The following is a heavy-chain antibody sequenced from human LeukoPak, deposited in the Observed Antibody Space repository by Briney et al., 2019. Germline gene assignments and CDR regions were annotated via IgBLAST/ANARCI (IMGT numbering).Heavy chain of an antibody. CDR3: ASKYSSGWPLGY. Sequence: GGSLRLSCAASGFTFSSYAMSWVRQAPGKGMEWVSAISGSGGSAYYADSVKGRFTISRDNSKNTLYLQMNSLRAEDTAVYYCASKYSSGWPLGYWGQGTLVTVSS. CDR1: GFTFSSYA. CDR2: ISGSGGSA. J-gene: IGHJ4*02. D-gene: IGHD6-19*01. V-gene: IGHV3-23*01.